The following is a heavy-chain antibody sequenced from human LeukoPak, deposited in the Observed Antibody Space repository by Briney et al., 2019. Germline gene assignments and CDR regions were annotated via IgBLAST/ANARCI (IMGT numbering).Heavy chain of an antibody. D-gene: IGHD3-10*01. J-gene: IGHJ3*02. CDR1: GGTFSSYA. CDR3: ARDQKDYYGSSDI. Sequence: SVNVSCTASGGTFSSYAISGVRQAPGQGLECMGGIIPIFGTANYAQKFQGRVTITADESTSTAYMELSSLRSEDTAVYYCARDQKDYYGSSDIWGQGTMVTVSS. V-gene: IGHV1-69*13. CDR2: IIPIFGTA.